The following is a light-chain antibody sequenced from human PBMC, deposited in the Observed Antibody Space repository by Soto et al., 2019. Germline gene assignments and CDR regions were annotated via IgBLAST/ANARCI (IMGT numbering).Light chain of an antibody. V-gene: IGKV3-20*01. CDR2: GAS. Sequence: EIVLTQSPGTLSLSPGERATLSCRASQSVSSYLAWYQQKPGQAPRLLIYGASNRAAGFPDRFSGSGSGTDFTLTISRLEPEDFAVYYCQQYGSSPRTFGQGTKVEI. CDR1: QSVSSY. CDR3: QQYGSSPRT. J-gene: IGKJ1*01.